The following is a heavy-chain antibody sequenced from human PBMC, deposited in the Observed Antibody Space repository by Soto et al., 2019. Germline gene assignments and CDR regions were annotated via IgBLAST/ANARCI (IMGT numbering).Heavy chain of an antibody. CDR2: IYYSGST. J-gene: IGHJ5*02. CDR1: GGSISSSSYY. V-gene: IGHV4-39*01. D-gene: IGHD3-3*01. CDR3: ARHYDFWSDWFDP. Sequence: QLQLQESGPGLVKPSETLSLTCTVSGGSISSSSYYWGWIRQPPGKGLEWIGSIYYSGSTYYNPSLKSRVTISVDTSKNQFSLKLSSVTAADTAVYYCARHYDFWSDWFDPWGQGTLVTVSS.